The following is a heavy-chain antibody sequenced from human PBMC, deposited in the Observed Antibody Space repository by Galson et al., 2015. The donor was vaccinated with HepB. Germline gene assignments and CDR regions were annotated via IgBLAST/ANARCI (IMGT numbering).Heavy chain of an antibody. V-gene: IGHV1-2*02. D-gene: IGHD2/OR15-2a*01. CDR3: VILSETTYAMDV. CDR2: INPKTGDT. Sequence: SVKVSCKASGYTFTGYYIHWVRQAPGLGLEWMGWINPKTGDTLYGQKFQGRVTMTRGTSISTVYMELRRLRSDDTALFYCVILSETTYAMDVWGQGTTVTVSS. J-gene: IGHJ6*02. CDR1: GYTFTGYY.